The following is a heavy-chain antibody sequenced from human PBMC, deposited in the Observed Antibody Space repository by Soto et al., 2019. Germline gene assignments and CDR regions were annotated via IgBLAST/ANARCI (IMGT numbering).Heavy chain of an antibody. J-gene: IGHJ5*02. Sequence: SETLSVTCTVSGGSISSYYWSWIRQPPGKGLEWIGYIYHSGSTYYNPSLKSRVTISVDRSKNQFSLKLSSVTAADTAVYYCARVPDRWGQGTLVTVSS. D-gene: IGHD2-2*01. V-gene: IGHV4-59*12. CDR3: ARVPDR. CDR1: GGSISSYY. CDR2: IYHSGST.